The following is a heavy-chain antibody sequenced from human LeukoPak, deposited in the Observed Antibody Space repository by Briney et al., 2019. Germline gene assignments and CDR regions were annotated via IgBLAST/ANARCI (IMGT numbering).Heavy chain of an antibody. V-gene: IGHV1-18*01. D-gene: IGHD3-9*01. J-gene: IGHJ4*02. Sequence: GASVKVSCKASGYTFTSYGISWVRQAPGQGLEWMGWISAYNGNTNYAQKLQGRVTMTTDTSTSTAYMELRSLRSDDTAVYYCARGRPGRYFDWLEGPIDYWGQGTLVTVSS. CDR2: ISAYNGNT. CDR3: ARGRPGRYFDWLEGPIDY. CDR1: GYTFTSYG.